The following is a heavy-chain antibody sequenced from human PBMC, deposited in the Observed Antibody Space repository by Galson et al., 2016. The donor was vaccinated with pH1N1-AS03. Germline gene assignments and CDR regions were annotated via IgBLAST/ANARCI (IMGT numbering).Heavy chain of an antibody. V-gene: IGHV3-74*01. CDR2: VKSDGSHT. D-gene: IGHD3/OR15-3a*01. Sequence: SLRLFCAASGFTFSSSWMHWVRQAPGKGLVSLSLVKSDGSHTYYADSVKGRFTISRDNAKNTLYLQMDSLRAEDTAVYYCARDWTGSIDYWGQGILVSVSS. CDR1: GFTFSSSW. J-gene: IGHJ4*02. CDR3: ARDWTGSIDY.